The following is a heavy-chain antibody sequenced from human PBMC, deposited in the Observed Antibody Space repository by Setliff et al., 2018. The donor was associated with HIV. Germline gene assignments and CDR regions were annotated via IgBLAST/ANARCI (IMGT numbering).Heavy chain of an antibody. CDR2: IYSSGST. CDR1: GGPISGHY. V-gene: IGHV4-4*09. D-gene: IGHD3-10*01. J-gene: IGHJ5*02. Sequence: SETLSLTCIVSGGPISGHYWSWIRQPPGRGLEWIGYIYSSGSTNFNPPLQSRVTISVDTSKNQFSLKLSSVTAADTAVYYCARHSGVASPNWFDPWGQGTLVTVSS. CDR3: ARHSGVASPNWFDP.